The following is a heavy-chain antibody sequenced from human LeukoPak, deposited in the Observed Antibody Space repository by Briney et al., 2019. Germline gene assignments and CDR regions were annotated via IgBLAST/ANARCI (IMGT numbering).Heavy chain of an antibody. CDR1: GFTFSSYS. Sequence: PGGSLRPSCAASGFTFSSYSMNWVRQAPGKGLEWVSSISSSSSYIYYADSVKGRFTISRDNAKNSLYLQMNSLRAEDTAVYYCARDRGSVGAYYDYWGQGTLVTVSS. J-gene: IGHJ4*02. V-gene: IGHV3-21*01. CDR3: ARDRGSVGAYYDY. D-gene: IGHD1-26*01. CDR2: ISSSSSYI.